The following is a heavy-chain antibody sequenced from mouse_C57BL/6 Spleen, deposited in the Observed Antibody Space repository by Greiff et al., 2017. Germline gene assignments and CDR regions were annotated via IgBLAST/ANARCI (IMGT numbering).Heavy chain of an antibody. CDR2: IDPNSGGT. CDR3: ARCDYYGSSYAMCY. CDR1: GYTFTSYW. J-gene: IGHJ4*01. D-gene: IGHD1-1*01. Sequence: QVQLKQPGAELVKPGASVKLSCKASGYTFTSYWMHWVKQRPGRGLEWIGRIDPNSGGTKYNEKFKSKATLTVDKPSRTAYMQLSSLPSEDSAVYYCARCDYYGSSYAMCYWGQGTSVTVSS. V-gene: IGHV1-72*01.